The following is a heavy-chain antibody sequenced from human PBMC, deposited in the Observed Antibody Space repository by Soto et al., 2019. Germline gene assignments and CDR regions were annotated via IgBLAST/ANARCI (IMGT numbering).Heavy chain of an antibody. J-gene: IGHJ4*02. CDR2: ITGSGGDT. Sequence: EVQLLESGGHLVQPGGSLRLSCAASGFTFSSYAMRWVRQAPGGGLECVSGITGSGGDTYYADTVKGRFTISRDYSRNTLYLQMNNVRAEDTAIYYCAKDAIVVMFAATYSFDSWGQGTLVTVSS. CDR1: GFTFSSYA. D-gene: IGHD2-15*01. V-gene: IGHV3-23*01. CDR3: AKDAIVVMFAATYSFDS.